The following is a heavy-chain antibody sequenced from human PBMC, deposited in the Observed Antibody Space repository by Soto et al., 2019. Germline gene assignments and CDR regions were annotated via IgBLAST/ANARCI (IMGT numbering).Heavy chain of an antibody. J-gene: IGHJ4*02. CDR1: GGSISSSNW. CDR2: IYHSGST. Sequence: PSETLSLTCAVSGGSISSSNWWSWVRQPPGKGLEWIGEIYHSGSTNYNPSLKSRVTISVDKSKNQFSLKLSSVTAADTAVYYCARVFFVAGPAIDYWGQGTLVTVSS. V-gene: IGHV4-4*02. CDR3: ARVFFVAGPAIDY. D-gene: IGHD6-19*01.